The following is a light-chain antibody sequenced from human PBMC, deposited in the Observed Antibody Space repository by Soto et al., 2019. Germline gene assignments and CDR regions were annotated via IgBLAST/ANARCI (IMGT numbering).Light chain of an antibody. J-gene: IGKJ1*01. Sequence: AIPLTQSPSSLSASVGDRVTITCRAGQDIRSDLGWYQHKPGKAPRLLIHAASSLQSGVPSRFSGSASGTEFTLTISSLQPEDLASYYCLQDHSYPWTFGQGTKVEI. CDR1: QDIRSD. CDR2: AAS. V-gene: IGKV1-6*01. CDR3: LQDHSYPWT.